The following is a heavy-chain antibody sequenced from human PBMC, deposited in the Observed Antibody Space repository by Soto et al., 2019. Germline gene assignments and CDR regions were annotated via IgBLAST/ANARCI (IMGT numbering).Heavy chain of an antibody. CDR3: ARQKRLGELSFVRTPSTNWFDP. D-gene: IGHD3-16*02. CDR1: GCSISSSSYY. Sequence: SETLSLTCTVSGCSISSSSYYWGWIRQPPGKGLEWIGSIYYSGSTYYNPSLKSRVTISVDTSKNQFSLKLSSVTAADTAVYYCARQKRLGELSFVRTPSTNWFDPWGQGTLVTVS. CDR2: IYYSGST. J-gene: IGHJ5*02. V-gene: IGHV4-39*01.